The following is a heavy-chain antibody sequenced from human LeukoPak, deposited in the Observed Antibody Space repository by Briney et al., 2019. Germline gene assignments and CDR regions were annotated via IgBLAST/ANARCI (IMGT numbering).Heavy chain of an antibody. CDR2: INHSGST. D-gene: IGHD6-13*01. Sequence: PSETLSLTCAVYGGSFSGYYWSWIRQPPGKGLEWIGEINHSGSTNYNPSLKSRVTISVDTSKNQFSLKLSSVTAADTAVYYCARRQFIAAAGRFDPWGQGTLVTVSS. CDR3: ARRQFIAAAGRFDP. CDR1: GGSFSGYY. V-gene: IGHV4-34*01. J-gene: IGHJ5*02.